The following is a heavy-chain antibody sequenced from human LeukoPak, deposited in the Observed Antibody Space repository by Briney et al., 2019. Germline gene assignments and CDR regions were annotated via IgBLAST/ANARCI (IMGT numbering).Heavy chain of an antibody. V-gene: IGHV1-46*01. Sequence: ASVKVSCKASGYTFTSYYMHWVRQAPGQGLEWMGIINPSGGSTSYAQKFQGRVTMTRDMSTSTVYMELSSLRSEDTAVYYCARALLPGGQKFGFDYWGQGTLVTVSS. CDR1: GYTFTSYY. CDR2: INPSGGST. J-gene: IGHJ4*02. D-gene: IGHD3-16*01. CDR3: ARALLPGGQKFGFDY.